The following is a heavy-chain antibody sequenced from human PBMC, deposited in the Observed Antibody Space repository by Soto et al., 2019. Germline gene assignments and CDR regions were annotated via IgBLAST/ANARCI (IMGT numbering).Heavy chain of an antibody. J-gene: IGHJ6*02. Sequence: QVQLVQSGAEVKKPGSSVKVSCKASGGTFSSYAISWVRQAPGQGLEWMVGIIPISETTNYAQKFQGRVTITADEYKSKAYMELSGLRSEDTAVYYCARSQGSSTSLEIYYYYYYGMDVWGQGTTVTVSS. V-gene: IGHV1-69*01. CDR2: IIPISETT. D-gene: IGHD2-2*01. CDR3: ARSQGSSTSLEIYYYYYYGMDV. CDR1: GGTFSSYA.